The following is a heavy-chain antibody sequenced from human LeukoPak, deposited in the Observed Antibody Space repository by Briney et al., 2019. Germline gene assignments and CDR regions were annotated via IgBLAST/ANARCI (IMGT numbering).Heavy chain of an antibody. CDR2: ISAYNGST. CDR1: GYTFTSYG. Sequence: ASVKVSCKASGYTFTSYGISWVRQAPGQGLEWMGWISAYNGSTNYAQKLQGRVTMTTDTSTSTAYMELRSLGSDDTAVYYCARVPEALGYCSSTSCYLVDYWGQGTLVTVSS. D-gene: IGHD2-2*01. CDR3: ARVPEALGYCSSTSCYLVDY. V-gene: IGHV1-18*01. J-gene: IGHJ4*02.